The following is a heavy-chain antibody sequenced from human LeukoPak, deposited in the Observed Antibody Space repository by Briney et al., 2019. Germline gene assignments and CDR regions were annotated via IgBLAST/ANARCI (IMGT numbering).Heavy chain of an antibody. J-gene: IGHJ4*02. CDR3: AREWDYYDSSGYFDY. CDR2: ISSSGSTI. CDR1: GFTFSSYE. V-gene: IGHV3-48*03. Sequence: GGSLRLSCAASGFTFSSYEMNWVRQAPGKGLEWVSYISSSGSTIYYADSVKGRFTISRDNAKNSLYLQMNSLRAEDTAVYYCAREWDYYDSSGYFDYWGQGTLVTVSS. D-gene: IGHD3-22*01.